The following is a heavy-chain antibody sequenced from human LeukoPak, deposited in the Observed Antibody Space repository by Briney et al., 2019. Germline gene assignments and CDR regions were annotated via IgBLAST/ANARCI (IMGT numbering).Heavy chain of an antibody. D-gene: IGHD6-6*01. V-gene: IGHV1-8*03. J-gene: IGHJ4*02. CDR1: GLSLTHDG. Sequence: ASVKVSCKASGLSLTHDGISWVRQAPGQGLEWMGWMNPNSGNTGYAQKFQGRVTITRNTSISTAYMELSSLRSEDTAVYYCARGIVGGYSSSSGDYWGQGTLVTVSS. CDR3: ARGIVGGYSSSSGDY. CDR2: MNPNSGNT.